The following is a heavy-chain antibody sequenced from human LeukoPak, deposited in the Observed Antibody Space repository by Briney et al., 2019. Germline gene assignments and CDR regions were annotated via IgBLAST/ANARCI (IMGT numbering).Heavy chain of an antibody. D-gene: IGHD6-13*01. V-gene: IGHV4-34*01. CDR1: GGSFSGYY. CDR3: ARGPGIAAAGNFDY. Sequence: SETLSLTCAVYGGSFSGYYWSWIRQPPGKGLEWIGEINHSGSTNYNPSLKSRVTISVDTSKNQSSLKLSSVTAADTAVYYCARGPGIAAAGNFDYWGQGTLVTVSS. CDR2: INHSGST. J-gene: IGHJ4*02.